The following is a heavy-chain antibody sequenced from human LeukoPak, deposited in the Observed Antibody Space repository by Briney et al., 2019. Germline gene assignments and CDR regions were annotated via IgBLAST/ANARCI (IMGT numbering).Heavy chain of an antibody. V-gene: IGHV1-69*04. CDR3: ARDRRGPEGHYYGMDV. CDR1: GGTFSSYA. J-gene: IGHJ6*02. Sequence: ASVKLSCKASGGTFSSYAISWVRQAPGQGLEWMGRIIPIFGIANYAQKFQGRVTITANKSTSTAYMELSSLSSEDTAVYYCARDRRGPEGHYYGMDVWGQGTTVTVSS. CDR2: IIPIFGIA.